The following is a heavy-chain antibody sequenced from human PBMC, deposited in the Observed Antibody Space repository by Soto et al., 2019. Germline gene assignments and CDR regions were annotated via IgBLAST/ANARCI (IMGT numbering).Heavy chain of an antibody. D-gene: IGHD2-15*01. J-gene: IGHJ5*02. Sequence: SETLSLTCTVSGGSISSSSYYWGWIRQPPGKGLEWIGSIYYSGSTYYNPSLKSRVTISVDTSKNQFSLKLSSVTAAGTAVYYCARRELVYCSGGSCYGWFDPWGQGTLVTVSS. CDR2: IYYSGST. CDR3: ARRELVYCSGGSCYGWFDP. V-gene: IGHV4-39*01. CDR1: GGSISSSSYY.